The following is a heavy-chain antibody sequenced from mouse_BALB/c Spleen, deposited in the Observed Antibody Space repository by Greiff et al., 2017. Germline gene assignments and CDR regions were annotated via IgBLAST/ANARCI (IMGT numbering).Heavy chain of an antibody. V-gene: IGHV1S81*02. CDR2: INPSNGRT. CDR3: ARGGYDYEGDY. J-gene: IGHJ2*01. D-gene: IGHD2-4*01. Sequence: VQLQQSGAELVKPGASVKLSCKASGYTFTSYWMHWVKQRPGQGLEWIGEINPSNGRTNYNEKFKSKATLTVDKSSSTAYMQLSSLTSEDSAVYYCARGGYDYEGDYWGQGTTLTVSS. CDR1: GYTFTSYW.